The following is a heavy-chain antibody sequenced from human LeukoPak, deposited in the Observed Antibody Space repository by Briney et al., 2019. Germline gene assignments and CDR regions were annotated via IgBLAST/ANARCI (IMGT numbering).Heavy chain of an antibody. Sequence: SETLSLTCTVPGGSISSYYWSWIRQPAGKGLEWIGRIYTSGSTNYNPSLKSRVTMSVDTSKNQFSLKLSSVTAADTAVYYCARTVAAAGNIVFYFQHWGQGTLVTVSS. J-gene: IGHJ1*01. D-gene: IGHD6-13*01. V-gene: IGHV4-4*07. CDR1: GGSISSYY. CDR3: ARTVAAAGNIVFYFQH. CDR2: IYTSGST.